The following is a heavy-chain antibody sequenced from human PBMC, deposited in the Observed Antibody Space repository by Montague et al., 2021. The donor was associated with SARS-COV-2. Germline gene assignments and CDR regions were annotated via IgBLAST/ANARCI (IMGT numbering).Heavy chain of an antibody. J-gene: IGHJ5*02. D-gene: IGHD1-1*01. CDR1: GGTVRDHY. CDR3: ARHSVSEDGTFFRSYFDP. CDR2: IFYNGYT. Sequence: SETLSLTCTVSGGTVRDHYWNWIRQTPGKGLEWIGYIFYNGYTKYNPSLESRVTLSVDTPGNQFFLSLRSVTASDTATYFCARHSVSEDGTFFRSYFDPWGQGAQVIVSS. V-gene: IGHV4-59*08.